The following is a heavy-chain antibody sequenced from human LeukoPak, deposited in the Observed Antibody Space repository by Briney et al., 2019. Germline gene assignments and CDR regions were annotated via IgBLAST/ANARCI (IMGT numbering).Heavy chain of an antibody. CDR3: ARASRMVRGYYYYYMDV. V-gene: IGHV4-4*07. CDR1: GGSISSYY. Sequence: PSETLSLTCTVSGGSISSYYWSWIRQPAGKGLEWIGRIYTSRSTNYNPSLKSRVTMSVDTSKNQFSLKLSSVTAADTAVYYCARASRMVRGYYYYYMDVWGKGTTVTISS. D-gene: IGHD3-10*01. J-gene: IGHJ6*03. CDR2: IYTSRST.